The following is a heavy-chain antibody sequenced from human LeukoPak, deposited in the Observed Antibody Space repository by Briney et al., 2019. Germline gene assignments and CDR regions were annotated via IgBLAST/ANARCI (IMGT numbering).Heavy chain of an antibody. CDR3: ARDRSGFYSVDY. V-gene: IGHV3-30*03. J-gene: IGHJ4*02. CDR1: GFTFSDYY. Sequence: PGGSLRLSCAASGFTFSDYYMSWIRQAPGKGLEWVALLSNDGNNYAYADSVKGRFTLSGDKSKTTLYLQMNSLRAEDTAVYYCARDRSGFYSVDYWGQGTLVTVSS. D-gene: IGHD5-12*01. CDR2: LSNDGNNY.